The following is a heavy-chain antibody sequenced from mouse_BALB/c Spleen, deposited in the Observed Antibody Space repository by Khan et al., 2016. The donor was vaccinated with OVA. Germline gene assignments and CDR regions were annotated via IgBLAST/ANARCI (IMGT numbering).Heavy chain of an antibody. CDR2: INTYTGEP. D-gene: IGHD2-1*01. J-gene: IGHJ3*01. Sequence: QIQLVQSGPELKKPGETVKISCKASGYTLTNYGLNWVKQAPGKGLKWMGWINTYTGEPTYAEDFKGRIALSLETSASTAYLQINNLKNEDTATXICARSNGNYWFAYWGQGTLVTVSA. V-gene: IGHV9-3-1*01. CDR1: GYTLTNYG. CDR3: ARSNGNYWFAY.